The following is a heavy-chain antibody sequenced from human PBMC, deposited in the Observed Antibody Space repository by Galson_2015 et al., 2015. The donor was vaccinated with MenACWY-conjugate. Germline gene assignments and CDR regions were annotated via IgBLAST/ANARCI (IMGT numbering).Heavy chain of an antibody. D-gene: IGHD2-2*02. CDR2: NIPFFGTA. V-gene: IGHV1-69*13. CDR3: ARVYGSVVPAAIGPGSYNWFDP. Sequence: QSGAEVNKPVPSVTVSCKVSGGTFLRYAVSWVRQAPGPGLEWIGGNIPFFGTANYAQKFQGRVTITADESTSTAYMELSSLRSGDTAVYYCARVYGSVVPAAIGPGSYNWFDPWGQGTLVTVSS. J-gene: IGHJ5*02. CDR1: GGTFLRYA.